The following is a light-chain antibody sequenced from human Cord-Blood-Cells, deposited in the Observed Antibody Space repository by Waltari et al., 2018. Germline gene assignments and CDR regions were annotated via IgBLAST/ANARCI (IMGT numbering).Light chain of an antibody. CDR1: SSDVGGYNY. CDR3: SSYTSSSTVV. Sequence: QSALTQPASVSGSPGQPITIPCTRSSSDVGGYNYVSWYQQHPGKAPKLMIYDVSKRPSGVSNRFSGSKSGNTASLTISGLQAEDEADYYCSSYTSSSTVVFGGGTKLTVL. V-gene: IGLV2-14*01. J-gene: IGLJ2*01. CDR2: DVS.